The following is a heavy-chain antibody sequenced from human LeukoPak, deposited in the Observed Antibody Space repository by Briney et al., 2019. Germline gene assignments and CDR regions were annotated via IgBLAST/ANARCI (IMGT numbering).Heavy chain of an antibody. V-gene: IGHV3-23*01. Sequence: GSLRVSCAASGFSFSSYWVHWVRQAPGKGLEWVSAISGSGGSTYYADSVKGRFTISRDNSKNTLYLQMNSLRAEDTAVYYCAKDRLLNCRGDCYIFDYWGQGTVVTVSS. D-gene: IGHD2-21*02. CDR2: ISGSGGST. CDR3: AKDRLLNCRGDCYIFDY. CDR1: GFSFSSYW. J-gene: IGHJ4*02.